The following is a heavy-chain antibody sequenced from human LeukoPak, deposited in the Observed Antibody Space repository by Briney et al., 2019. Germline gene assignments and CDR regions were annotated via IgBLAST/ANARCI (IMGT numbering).Heavy chain of an antibody. J-gene: IGHJ3*02. D-gene: IGHD2-2*01. CDR1: GLTFSSYG. CDR2: ISGRGGTT. V-gene: IGHV3-23*01. CDR3: AREGSGRYQLPDAFDI. Sequence: PGGSLRLSCAASGLTFSSYGMTWVRQAPGKGLEWVSAISGRGGTTYYADSVKGRFTISRDNSKNSLYLQMNSLRAEDTAVYYCAREGSGRYQLPDAFDIWGQGTMVTVPS.